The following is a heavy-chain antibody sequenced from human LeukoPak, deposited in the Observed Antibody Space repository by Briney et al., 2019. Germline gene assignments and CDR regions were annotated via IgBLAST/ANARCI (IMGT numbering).Heavy chain of an antibody. V-gene: IGHV3-7*03. J-gene: IGHJ4*02. CDR2: MKQDGSKT. CDR3: AKELAARYYFDY. Sequence: GGSLRLSCAASGFTFSSYWMSWVRQAPGKGPEWVANMKQDGSKTYYVDSVKGRFTISRDNAKNSLFLQMNSLRAEDTAVYYCAKELAARYYFDYWGQGTLVTVSS. D-gene: IGHD6-13*01. CDR1: GFTFSSYW.